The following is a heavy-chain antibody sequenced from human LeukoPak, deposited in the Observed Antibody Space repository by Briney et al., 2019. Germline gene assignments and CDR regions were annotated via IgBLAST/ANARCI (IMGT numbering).Heavy chain of an antibody. D-gene: IGHD3-10*01. CDR1: GGSFSGYY. CDR2: INHSGST. Sequence: PSETLSLTCAVYGGSFSGYYWSWIRQPPGKGLEWIGEINHSGSTNYNPSLKSRVTISVDTSKNQFSLKLSSVTAADTAVYYCARGPPTYYGSGSYYYYWGQGTLVIVSS. V-gene: IGHV4-34*01. CDR3: ARGPPTYYGSGSYYYY. J-gene: IGHJ4*02.